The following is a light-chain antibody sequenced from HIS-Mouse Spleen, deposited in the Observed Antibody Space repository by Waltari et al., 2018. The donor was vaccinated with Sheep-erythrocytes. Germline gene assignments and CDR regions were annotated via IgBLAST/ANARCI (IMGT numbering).Light chain of an antibody. V-gene: IGLV2-8*01. CDR1: SSDVGGYNY. CDR2: EVS. Sequence: QSALTQPPSASGSPGQSVTISCTGTSSDVGGYNYVSWYQQHPGKAPKLVIYEVSKRPSGVPDRFSGSKSGNTASRTVSGLQAEDEADYYCSSYAGSNNWVFGGGTKLTVL. CDR3: SSYAGSNNWV. J-gene: IGLJ3*02.